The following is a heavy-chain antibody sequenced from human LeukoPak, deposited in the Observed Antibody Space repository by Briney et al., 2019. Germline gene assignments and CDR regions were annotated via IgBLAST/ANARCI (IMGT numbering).Heavy chain of an antibody. D-gene: IGHD6-13*01. CDR2: LSGSGGST. CDR1: GSTFSSYA. J-gene: IGHJ2*01. Sequence: PGGSLRLSCAASGSTFSSYAMSWVRQAPGKGLEWVSALSGSGGSTHYADSVHGRFTISRDNSKNTLYLQANSLRAEDTAIYYCAKAAAPGGYWYFDLWGRGTLVTVSS. V-gene: IGHV3-23*01. CDR3: AKAAAPGGYWYFDL.